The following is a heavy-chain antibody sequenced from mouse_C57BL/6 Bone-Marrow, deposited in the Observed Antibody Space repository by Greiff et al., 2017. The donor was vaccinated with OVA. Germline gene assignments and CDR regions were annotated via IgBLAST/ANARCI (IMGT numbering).Heavy chain of an antibody. D-gene: IGHD2-5*01. V-gene: IGHV1-54*01. CDR1: GYAFTNYL. CDR3: ARSGSNYGLGY. CDR2: INPGSGGT. Sequence: QVHVKQSGAELVRPGTSVKVSCKASGYAFTNYLIEWVKQRPGPGLEWIGVINPGSGGTNYNEKFKGKATLTADKSSSTAYMQLSSLTSEDSAVYFCARSGSNYGLGYWGQGTSVTVSS. J-gene: IGHJ4*01.